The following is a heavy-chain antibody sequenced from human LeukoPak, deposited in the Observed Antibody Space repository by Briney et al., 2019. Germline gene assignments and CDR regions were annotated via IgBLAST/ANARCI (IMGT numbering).Heavy chain of an antibody. D-gene: IGHD6-19*01. J-gene: IGHJ6*04. Sequence: GASVKVSCKASGYTFTSYGISWVRQAPGQGLEWMGWISAYNGNTNYAQKLQGRITMTTDTSTSTAYMELRSLRSDDTAVYYCARESGSSGWIPVLRSSPYYYYGIDVWGKGTTVTVSS. CDR2: ISAYNGNT. CDR1: GYTFTSYG. V-gene: IGHV1-18*01. CDR3: ARESGSSGWIPVLRSSPYYYYGIDV.